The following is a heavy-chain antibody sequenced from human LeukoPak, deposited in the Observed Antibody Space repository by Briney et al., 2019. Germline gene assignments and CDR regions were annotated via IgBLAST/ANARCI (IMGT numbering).Heavy chain of an antibody. Sequence: PGGSLRLSCAASGFTFSDYYMSWIRQAPGKGLEWVSYISSSGSTIYYADSVKGRFTISRDNSKNTLYLQMNSLRAEDTAVYYCAKDPWHPYYYGSGSNLWGQGTLVTVSS. CDR1: GFTFSDYY. V-gene: IGHV3-11*01. D-gene: IGHD3-10*01. CDR2: ISSSGSTI. J-gene: IGHJ5*02. CDR3: AKDPWHPYYYGSGSNL.